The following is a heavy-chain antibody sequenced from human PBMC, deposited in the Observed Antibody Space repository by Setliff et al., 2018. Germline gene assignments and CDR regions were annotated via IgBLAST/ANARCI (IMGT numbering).Heavy chain of an antibody. Sequence: ASVKVSCKASGYTFTNSIMNWVRQAPGQGLEWMGWISAYNGNTYHAQKFQDRLSMTTDTSTTTAYMELRSLTSGDTAIYYCARLVRYCSTRTCQRASGDEYLGQGTLVTVSS. CDR2: ISAYNGNT. CDR1: GYTFTNSI. J-gene: IGHJ4*02. V-gene: IGHV1-18*04. D-gene: IGHD2-8*01. CDR3: ARLVRYCSTRTCQRASGDEY.